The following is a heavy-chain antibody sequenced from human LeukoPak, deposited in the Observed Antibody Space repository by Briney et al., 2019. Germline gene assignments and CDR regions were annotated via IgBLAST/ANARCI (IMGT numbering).Heavy chain of an antibody. Sequence: GGSLRLSCAASGFTFDDYAMHWVRQAPGKGLEWVSGISWNSGSIGYADSVKGRFTISRDNAKNSLYLQMNSLRAEDTALYYCAKGSRGYSYGPQIPPELSLYYFDYWGQGTLVTVSS. D-gene: IGHD5-18*01. J-gene: IGHJ4*02. CDR1: GFTFDDYA. V-gene: IGHV3-9*01. CDR3: AKGSRGYSYGPQIPPELSLYYFDY. CDR2: ISWNSGSI.